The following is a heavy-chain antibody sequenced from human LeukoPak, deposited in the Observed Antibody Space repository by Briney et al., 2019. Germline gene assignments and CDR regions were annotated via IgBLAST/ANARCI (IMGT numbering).Heavy chain of an antibody. D-gene: IGHD5-12*01. CDR3: AREGGRATGP. V-gene: IGHV4-59*12. CDR2: IYYSGST. Sequence: PSETLSLTCTVSGGSISSYYWSWIRQPPGKGLEWIGYIYYSGSTYYNPSLKSRVTISVDTSKNQFSLKLSSVTAADTAVYYCAREGGRATGPWGQGTLVTVSS. J-gene: IGHJ5*02. CDR1: GGSISSYY.